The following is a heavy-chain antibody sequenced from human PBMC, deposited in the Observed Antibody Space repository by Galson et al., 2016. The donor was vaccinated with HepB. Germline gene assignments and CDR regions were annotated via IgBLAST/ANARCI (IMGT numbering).Heavy chain of an antibody. CDR1: GGSISSYY. J-gene: IGHJ5*02. V-gene: IGHV4-59*01. Sequence: QVQLQESGPGLVKPSQTLSLTCTVSGGSISSYYWNWIRQPPGKGLEWIGYIYYSGSTNYNPSLKSRVTISVDTSKNQFSRKRSSVTAADTAVYYCARARYSSGLYNWFDPWGQGTLVTVSS. D-gene: IGHD6-19*01. CDR3: ARARYSSGLYNWFDP. CDR2: IYYSGST.